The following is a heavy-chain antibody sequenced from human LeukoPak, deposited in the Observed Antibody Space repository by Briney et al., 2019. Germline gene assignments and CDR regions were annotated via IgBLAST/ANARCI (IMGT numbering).Heavy chain of an antibody. CDR3: ARVAADAFDI. D-gene: IGHD2-15*01. J-gene: IGHJ3*02. CDR1: GDSISRYY. Sequence: PSETLSLTCTVSGDSISRYYWSWIRQPAGKGLEWIGRIYNGGIITYNPSLKSRVTMSIDTSNNQFSLKLSSVTAADTAVYYCARVAADAFDIWGQGTMVTVSS. V-gene: IGHV4-4*07. CDR2: IYNGGII.